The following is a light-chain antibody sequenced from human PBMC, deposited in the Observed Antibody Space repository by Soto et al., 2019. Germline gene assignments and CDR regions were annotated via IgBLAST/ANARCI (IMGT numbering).Light chain of an antibody. Sequence: QSVLTQPASVSGCPGQSITISCTGTSSDVGGYNYVSWYQHHPGKAPKLMIYDVSNRPSGVSNRFSGSKSGNTASLTISGLQPEVEADYYCSSYTTSNTRQIVFGTGTKVTVL. CDR3: SSYTTSNTRQIV. CDR1: SSDVGGYNY. CDR2: DVS. J-gene: IGLJ1*01. V-gene: IGLV2-14*03.